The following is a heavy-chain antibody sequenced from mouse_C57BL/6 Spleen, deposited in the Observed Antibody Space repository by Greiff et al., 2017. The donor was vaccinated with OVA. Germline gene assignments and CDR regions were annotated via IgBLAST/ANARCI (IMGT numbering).Heavy chain of an antibody. V-gene: IGHV1-50*01. Sequence: QVQLQQPGAELVKPGASVKLSCKASGYTFTSYWMQWVKQRPGQGLEWIGEIDPSDSYTNYNQKFKGKATLTVDTSSSTAYMQLSSLTSEDSAVYYCARFYDWKADWGQGTLVTVSA. J-gene: IGHJ3*01. CDR2: IDPSDSYT. D-gene: IGHD2-4*01. CDR3: ARFYDWKAD. CDR1: GYTFTSYW.